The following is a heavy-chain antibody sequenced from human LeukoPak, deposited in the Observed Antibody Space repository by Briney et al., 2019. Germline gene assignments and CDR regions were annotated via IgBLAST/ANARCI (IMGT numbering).Heavy chain of an antibody. V-gene: IGHV3-74*01. Sequence: PGGSLRLSCAASGFTFSSHWMHWVRQAPGKGLVWVSRINSDGSSTSYADSVKGRFTISRDNAKNTLYLQMNSLRVEDTAVYYCTGNYYGSGSYADFDYWGQGTLVTVSS. D-gene: IGHD3-10*01. J-gene: IGHJ4*02. CDR1: GFTFSSHW. CDR3: TGNYYGSGSYADFDY. CDR2: INSDGSST.